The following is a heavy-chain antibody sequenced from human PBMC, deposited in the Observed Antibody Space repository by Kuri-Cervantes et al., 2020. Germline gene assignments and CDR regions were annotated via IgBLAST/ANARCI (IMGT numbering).Heavy chain of an antibody. V-gene: IGHV1-2*02. J-gene: IGHJ6*02. CDR2: INPNSGGT. Sequence: ASVTDSCKASGYTFTGYYMHWVRQAPGQGLEWMGWINPNSGGTNYVQKFQGRVTMTRDTSISTAYMELSRLRSDDTAVYYCARQAPYYYRMDVWGQGTTVTVSS. CDR1: GYTFTGYY. CDR3: ARQAPYYYRMDV.